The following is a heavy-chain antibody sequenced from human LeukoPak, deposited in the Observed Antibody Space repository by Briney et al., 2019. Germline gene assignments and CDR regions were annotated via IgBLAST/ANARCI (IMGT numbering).Heavy chain of an antibody. D-gene: IGHD3-10*01. V-gene: IGHV1-69*01. J-gene: IGHJ6*03. CDR2: IIPIFGTA. CDR3: ARLPYYYGSGSPWANYYYYMDV. Sequence: SVKVSCKASGGTFSSYAISWVRQAPGQGLEWMGGIIPIFGTANYAQKFQGRVTITADGSTSTAYMELSNLRSEDTAVYYCARLPYYYGSGSPWANYYYYMDVWGKGTTVTVSS. CDR1: GGTFSSYA.